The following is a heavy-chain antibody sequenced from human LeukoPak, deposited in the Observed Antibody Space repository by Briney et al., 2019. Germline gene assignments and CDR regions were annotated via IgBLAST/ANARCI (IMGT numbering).Heavy chain of an antibody. D-gene: IGHD1-26*01. V-gene: IGHV3-23*01. CDR2: ISGSGGST. Sequence: GGSLRLSCAASGFTFSSYAMSWVRQAPGKGLEWVSAISGSGGSTYYADSVKGRFTISRDSSKNTLFLHMNTLRADDTAIYYCAKDRTVGASYWYFDLWGRGTLVTVSS. J-gene: IGHJ2*01. CDR3: AKDRTVGASYWYFDL. CDR1: GFTFSSYA.